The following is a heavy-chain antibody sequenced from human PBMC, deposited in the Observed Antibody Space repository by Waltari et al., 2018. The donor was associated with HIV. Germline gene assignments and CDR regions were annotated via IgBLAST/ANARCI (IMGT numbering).Heavy chain of an antibody. CDR2: IYSGGRT. CDR1: WLPVTRHY. Sequence: ESLLVESGGGLVQPGGSLRRSCPASWLPVTRHYMSWVRQAPGKGLEWVSVIYSGGRTYYADSVKGRFTISRDNSKNTLYLQMNSLRAEDTAVYYCASIAYCGGDCYPRGMDVWGQGTTVTVSS. J-gene: IGHJ6*02. D-gene: IGHD2-21*02. V-gene: IGHV3-66*01. CDR3: ASIAYCGGDCYPRGMDV.